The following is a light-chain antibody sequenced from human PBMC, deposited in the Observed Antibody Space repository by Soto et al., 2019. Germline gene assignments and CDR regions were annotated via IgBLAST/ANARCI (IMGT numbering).Light chain of an antibody. J-gene: IGKJ1*01. CDR3: QQYKYYPGT. Sequence: DIQMTQSPSTVSASAGDRVTITCRASQSVSSYLAWYQQKPGKAPKVLIFDASSLKSGVPSRFRGSGSVTEFTLTISSLQPDDVGTYYCQQYKYYPGTFGQGTKVEVK. V-gene: IGKV1-5*01. CDR2: DAS. CDR1: QSVSSY.